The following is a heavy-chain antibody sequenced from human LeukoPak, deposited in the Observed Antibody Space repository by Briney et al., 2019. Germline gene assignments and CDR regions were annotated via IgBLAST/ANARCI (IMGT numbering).Heavy chain of an antibody. D-gene: IGHD2-15*01. CDR3: ARVGCSGGSCTDY. V-gene: IGHV3-21*01. CDR2: ISSTSSYI. Sequence: PGGSLRLSCAASGFTFSSYGMNWVRQAPGKGLEWVSSISSTSSYIYYADSVKGRFTISRDNAKNSLYLQMNSLRVGDTAVYYCARVGCSGGSCTDYWGQGTLVTVFS. CDR1: GFTFSSYG. J-gene: IGHJ4*02.